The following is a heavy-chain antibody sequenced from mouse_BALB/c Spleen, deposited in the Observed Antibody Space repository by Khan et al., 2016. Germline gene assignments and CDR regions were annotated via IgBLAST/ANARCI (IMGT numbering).Heavy chain of an antibody. V-gene: IGHV9-3*02. CDR3: ANFGSSSYVDC. Sequence: QIQLVQSGPELKKPGETVKISCKASGYSFTNYGLNWVKQAPGKGLKWMGWINTNTGEPIYAEEFKGRFAFSLEISASTAYLQINNLKNEDTSTYVCANFGSSSYVDCWGQGTTLTVSS. CDR2: INTNTGEP. D-gene: IGHD1-1*01. J-gene: IGHJ2*01. CDR1: GYSFTNYG.